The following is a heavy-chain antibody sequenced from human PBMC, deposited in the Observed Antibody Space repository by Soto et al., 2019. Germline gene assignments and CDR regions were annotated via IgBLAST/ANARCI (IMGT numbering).Heavy chain of an antibody. J-gene: IGHJ6*02. Sequence: GGSLRLSCAASGFTFDDYGMSWVRQAPGKGLEWVSGINWNGGSTGYADSVKGRFTISRDNAKNSLYLQMSSLRAEDTALYYCASGMGAENYGMDVWGQGTTVTVSS. D-gene: IGHD3-16*01. V-gene: IGHV3-20*04. CDR2: INWNGGST. CDR3: ASGMGAENYGMDV. CDR1: GFTFDDYG.